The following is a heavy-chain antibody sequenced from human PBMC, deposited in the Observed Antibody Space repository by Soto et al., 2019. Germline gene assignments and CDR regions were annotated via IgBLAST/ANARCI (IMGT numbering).Heavy chain of an antibody. Sequence: QVQLVQSGAEVKKTGSSVTVSCKALGNTFTYRYLHWVRQAPGQALEWMGWITPFSGDVHHAQKFQERVTITRDRSINTAYMQMSSPRSEDTAMYFCASGGAGSGPFTWELPDHWGQGTLVTVSS. CDR3: ASGGAGSGPFTWELPDH. V-gene: IGHV1-45*02. J-gene: IGHJ4*02. CDR2: ITPFSGDV. CDR1: GNTFTYRY. D-gene: IGHD1-26*01.